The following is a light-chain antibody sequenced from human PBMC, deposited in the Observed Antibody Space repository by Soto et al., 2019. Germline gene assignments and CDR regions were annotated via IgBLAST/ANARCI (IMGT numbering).Light chain of an antibody. J-gene: IGKJ5*01. V-gene: IGKV3-20*01. CDR3: QQHGTSTIT. CDR2: GAS. Sequence: IVLAQSPATLYLSPGERATLSCWASQSVSNNYLAWYQQKPGQAPRLIIYGASNRATGIPDRFSVSGSGTDFTLTISRLENEDFAVYYCQQHGTSTITFCQGTRLEIK. CDR1: QSVSNNY.